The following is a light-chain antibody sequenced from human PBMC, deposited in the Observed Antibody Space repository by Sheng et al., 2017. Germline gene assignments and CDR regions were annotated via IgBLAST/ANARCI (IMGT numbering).Light chain of an antibody. Sequence: DIQMTQSPSSLSASVGDRVTITCRASQSISYYLNWYQQTPGKAPKPPDLCRIHFAKWGPDQDSVALDLGQISLSPSAVCNPEDFATYYCQQSYSPPMWTFGPGTKVEVK. CDR3: QQSYSPPMWT. V-gene: IGKV1-39*01. CDR2: RI. J-gene: IGKJ1*01. CDR1: QSISYY.